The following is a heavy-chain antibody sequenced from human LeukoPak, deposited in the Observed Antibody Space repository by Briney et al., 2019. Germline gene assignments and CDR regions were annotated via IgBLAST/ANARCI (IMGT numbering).Heavy chain of an antibody. CDR3: AKDQVGVAAPGY. CDR2: ISGSGGGT. CDR1: GFTFSSDG. J-gene: IGHJ4*02. Sequence: GGSLRLSCAASGFTFSSDGMTWVRQAPRKGLEWVSAISGSGGGTFYADSVKGRLTISRDNSKNTLYLQMNSLRVDDTAVYYCAKDQVGVAAPGYWGQGTLVTVSS. D-gene: IGHD6-13*01. V-gene: IGHV3-23*01.